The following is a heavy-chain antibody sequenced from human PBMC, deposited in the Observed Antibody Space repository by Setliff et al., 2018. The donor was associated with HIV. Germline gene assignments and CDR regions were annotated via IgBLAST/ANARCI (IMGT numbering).Heavy chain of an antibody. D-gene: IGHD3-3*01. J-gene: IGHJ3*02. V-gene: IGHV3-21*01. CDR1: GFTFSSYS. CDR2: ISRTSSYI. Sequence: GGSLRLSCAASGFTFSSYSMSWVRQAPGKGLEWVSFISRTSSYIYYADSLKGRFTISRDNAKNSLYLQMNSLRAEDTAVYYCARGFVLRFLEWSMPDAFDIWGQGTMVTVSS. CDR3: ARGFVLRFLEWSMPDAFDI.